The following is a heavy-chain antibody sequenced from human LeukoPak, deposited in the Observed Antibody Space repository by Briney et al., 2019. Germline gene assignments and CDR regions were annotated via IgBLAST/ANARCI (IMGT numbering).Heavy chain of an antibody. V-gene: IGHV3-23*01. D-gene: IGHD3-9*01. CDR2: ISGSGGST. CDR1: GFTFSSYA. Sequence: GGSLRLSCAASGFTFSSYALSWVRQAPGKGLEWVSAISGSGGSTYYADSVKGRFTISRDNSKNTLYLQMNSLRAEDTAVYYCAKDEERNYDILTGYSPFDYWGQGTLVTVSS. CDR3: AKDEERNYDILTGYSPFDY. J-gene: IGHJ4*02.